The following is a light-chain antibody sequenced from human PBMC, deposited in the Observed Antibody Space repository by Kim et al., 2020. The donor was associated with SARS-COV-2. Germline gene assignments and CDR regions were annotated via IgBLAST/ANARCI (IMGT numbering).Light chain of an antibody. CDR3: QHYKSSSGFT. J-gene: IGKJ3*01. CDR1: QSISNW. CDR2: DAS. Sequence: SVGDRVTITCRASQSISNWLAWYQQKPGKPPKRLIYDASSLQSGVPSRFSGSGSGTEFTLTISSLQPDDFATYYCQHYKSSSGFTFGPGTKVDIK. V-gene: IGKV1-5*01.